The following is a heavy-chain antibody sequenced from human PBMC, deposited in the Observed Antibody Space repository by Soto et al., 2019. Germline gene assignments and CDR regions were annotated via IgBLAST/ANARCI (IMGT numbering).Heavy chain of an antibody. CDR3: ARDRTTGTTPIDF. CDR2: IWYDGSKK. D-gene: IGHD1-1*01. CDR1: GFTFSSYG. Sequence: QVQLVESGGGVVRPGRSLRLSCAASGFTFSSYGIHWVRHAPGKGLEWVAVIWYDGSKKYYAESVKGRFTISRDNSKNTVYLQMNSLRAEDTAVYYCARDRTTGTTPIDFWGQGTLVTVSS. J-gene: IGHJ4*02. V-gene: IGHV3-33*01.